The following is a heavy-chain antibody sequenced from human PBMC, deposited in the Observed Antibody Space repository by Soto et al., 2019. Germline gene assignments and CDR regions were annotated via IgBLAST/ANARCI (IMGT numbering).Heavy chain of an antibody. Sequence: VGSLRLSGAASGSTFSSYAMSWVRQARGKGLEWVSAISGSGGSTYYADSVKGRFTISRDNSKNTLYLQMNSLRAEDTAVYYCAKAMNRIQLWLRSKAIDYWGQGTLVTVSS. CDR1: GSTFSSYA. CDR3: AKAMNRIQLWLRSKAIDY. J-gene: IGHJ4*02. D-gene: IGHD5-18*01. V-gene: IGHV3-23*01. CDR2: ISGSGGST.